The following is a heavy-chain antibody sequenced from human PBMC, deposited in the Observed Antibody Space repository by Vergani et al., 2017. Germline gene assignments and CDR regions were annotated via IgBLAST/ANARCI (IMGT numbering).Heavy chain of an antibody. Sequence: QVQLQQWGAGLLKPSETLSLTCAVYGGSFSGYYWSWIRQPPGKGLEWIGEINHSGSTNYNPSLKSRVTISVDTSKNQFSLKLSSVTAADTAVYYCAKAPSGYLHHFDYWGQGTLVTVSS. V-gene: IGHV4-34*01. CDR1: GGSFSGYY. D-gene: IGHD3-3*01. J-gene: IGHJ4*02. CDR3: AKAPSGYLHHFDY. CDR2: INHSGST.